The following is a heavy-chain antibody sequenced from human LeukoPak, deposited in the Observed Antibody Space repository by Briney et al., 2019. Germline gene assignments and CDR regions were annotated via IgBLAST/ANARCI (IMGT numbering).Heavy chain of an antibody. Sequence: ASVKVSCKTSGYTFTSYDINWVRQAPGQGLEWMGWMNPNSGNTGYAQKFQGRVTMTRDMSTSTVYMELSSLRSEDTAVYYCARVEYYYDSSGYDYWGQGTLVTVSS. CDR3: ARVEYYYDSSGYDY. CDR2: MNPNSGNT. J-gene: IGHJ4*02. V-gene: IGHV1-8*01. D-gene: IGHD3-22*01. CDR1: GYTFTSYD.